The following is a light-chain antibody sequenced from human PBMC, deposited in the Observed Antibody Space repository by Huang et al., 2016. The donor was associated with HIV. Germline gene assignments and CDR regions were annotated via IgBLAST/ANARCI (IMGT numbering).Light chain of an antibody. CDR3: QQYYSSPQT. CDR1: QSVYASSTSKNY. Sequence: DIIMSQSPDSLTVSVGDRATLNCRSSQSVYASSTSKNYMAWFQQKSGQPPRLLLYWASSREVGVPDRFSGSGSGTHFTLTIANLQPEDAAIYYCQQYYSSPQTFGQGTRV. V-gene: IGKV4-1*01. CDR2: WAS. J-gene: IGKJ1*01.